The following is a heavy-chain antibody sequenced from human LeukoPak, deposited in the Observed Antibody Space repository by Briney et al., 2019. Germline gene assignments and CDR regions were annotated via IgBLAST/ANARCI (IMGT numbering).Heavy chain of an antibody. CDR2: ISGSGGST. CDR3: AKVVRIAAAGTIGAFDI. V-gene: IGHV3-23*01. Sequence: GGSLRLSCAASGFTFSSYAMSWVRQAPGKGLEWVSAISGSGGSTYYADSVKGRFTISRDNSKNTLYLQMNSLRAEDTAVYYCAKVVRIAAAGTIGAFDIWGQGTMVTVSS. J-gene: IGHJ3*02. D-gene: IGHD6-13*01. CDR1: GFTFSSYA.